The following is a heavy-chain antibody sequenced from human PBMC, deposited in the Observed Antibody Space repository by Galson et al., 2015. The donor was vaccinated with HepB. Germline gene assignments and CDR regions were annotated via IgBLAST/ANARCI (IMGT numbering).Heavy chain of an antibody. CDR1: GESFSGYF. Sequence: SETLSLTCAVYGESFSGYFWSWIRQPPGKGLEWIGEITHSGDTKYNPSLKSRVTISVDPSKSQFSLKLSFGTAADTAVYYCARGSLLVEVVVMIVSSEKPRGVSFDYWGQGNMVTVSS. CDR2: ITHSGDT. V-gene: IGHV4-34*01. J-gene: IGHJ4*02. D-gene: IGHD2-21*01. CDR3: ARGSLLVEVVVMIVSSEKPRGVSFDY.